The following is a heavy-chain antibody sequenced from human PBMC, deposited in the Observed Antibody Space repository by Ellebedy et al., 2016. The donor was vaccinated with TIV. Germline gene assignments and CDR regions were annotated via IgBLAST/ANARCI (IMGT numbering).Heavy chain of an antibody. CDR3: ARRRSYGDYAVQVNSWFDT. J-gene: IGHJ5*02. CDR1: GFSFRSYW. Sequence: GESLKISCVASGFSFRSYWMSWVRQAPGKGLEWVANIYQDGSDQYYADSVKGRFTISRDNANKSLFLQMNSLRVDDTAVYYCARRRSYGDYAVQVNSWFDTWGQGTLVSVSS. V-gene: IGHV3-7*01. CDR2: IYQDGSDQ. D-gene: IGHD4-17*01.